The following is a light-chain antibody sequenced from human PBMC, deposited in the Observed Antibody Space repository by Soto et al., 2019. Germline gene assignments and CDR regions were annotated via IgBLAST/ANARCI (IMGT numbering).Light chain of an antibody. Sequence: QSVLTQPASVSGSPGQSITISCTGTSSDVGRYNHVSWYQQSPGKAPKLIIFEVSNRPSGISDRFSGSKSGSTASLTIYGLQAEDEADYYCNSLSPTATSYVFGTGTKVTVL. CDR2: EVS. CDR3: NSLSPTATSYV. CDR1: SSDVGRYNH. V-gene: IGLV2-14*01. J-gene: IGLJ1*01.